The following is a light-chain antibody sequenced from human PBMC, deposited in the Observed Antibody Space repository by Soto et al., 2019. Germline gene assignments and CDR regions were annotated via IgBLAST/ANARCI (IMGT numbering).Light chain of an antibody. Sequence: SYERTQPLSVSVALGQTSRITCGGNNIGSKNVHWYQQKPGQAPVLVIYRDSNRPSGIPERFSGSNSGNTATLTISRAQAGDEADYYVQVWDSSTEVFGGGTKLTVL. V-gene: IGLV3-9*01. CDR3: QVWDSSTEV. J-gene: IGLJ3*02. CDR1: NIGSKN. CDR2: RDS.